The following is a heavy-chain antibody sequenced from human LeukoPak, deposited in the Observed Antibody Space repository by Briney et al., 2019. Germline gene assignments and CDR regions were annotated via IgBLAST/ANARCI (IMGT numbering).Heavy chain of an antibody. D-gene: IGHD3-22*01. CDR3: SLNYYDSSGYGLNAFDI. J-gene: IGHJ3*02. Sequence: GESLKISCKGSGYSFTSYWIGWVRQMPGKGLEWMGIIYPGDSDTRYSPSFQGQVTISADKSISAAYLQWSSLKASDTAMYYCSLNYYDSSGYGLNAFDIWGQGTVVTVSS. CDR2: IYPGDSDT. CDR1: GYSFTSYW. V-gene: IGHV5-51*01.